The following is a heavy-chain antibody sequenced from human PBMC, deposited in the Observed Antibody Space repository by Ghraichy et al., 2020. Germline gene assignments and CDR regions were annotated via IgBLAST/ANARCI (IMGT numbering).Heavy chain of an antibody. Sequence: SETLSLTCAVSGGSISSRSYYWGWIRQPPGKGLEYIGSIFYSGNTYYNPSLKSRVTMSVDTSKNQFSLKLSSVTAADTAVYFCGCSSSWYQYFQQWGQGTLVTVSS. CDR2: IFYSGNT. CDR1: GGSISSRSYY. V-gene: IGHV4-39*01. CDR3: GCSSSWYQYFQQ. J-gene: IGHJ1*01. D-gene: IGHD6-13*01.